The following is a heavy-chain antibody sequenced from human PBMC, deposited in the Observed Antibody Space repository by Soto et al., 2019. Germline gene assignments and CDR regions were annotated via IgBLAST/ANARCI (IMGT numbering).Heavy chain of an antibody. CDR1: GFTFNDYA. J-gene: IGHJ4*02. V-gene: IGHV3-9*01. D-gene: IGHD1-7*01. Sequence: EVQLVESGGVLVRPGRSLRLSCAASGFTFNDYAMHWVRQAPGKGLEWVSSISWNSGNIVYADSVKGRFTISRDNAKKSLYLQLNCLRAEDTALYYCGKGRTTSVFTTSLHWCQGTLVTVSS. CDR3: GKGRTTSVFTTSLH. CDR2: ISWNSGNI.